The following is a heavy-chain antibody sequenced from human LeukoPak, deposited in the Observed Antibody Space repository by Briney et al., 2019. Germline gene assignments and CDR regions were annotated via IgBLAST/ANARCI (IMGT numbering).Heavy chain of an antibody. CDR2: MNPNSGNT. CDR3: ARGGDYGDYLSYYYYYGMDV. J-gene: IGHJ6*02. D-gene: IGHD4-17*01. Sequence: ASVKVSCKASGYTFTSYDINWVRQATGQGLEWMGWMNPNSGNTGYAQKFQGRVTMTRNTSISTAYMELSGLRSEDTAVYYCARGGDYGDYLSYYYYYGMDVWGQGTTVTVSS. V-gene: IGHV1-8*01. CDR1: GYTFTSYD.